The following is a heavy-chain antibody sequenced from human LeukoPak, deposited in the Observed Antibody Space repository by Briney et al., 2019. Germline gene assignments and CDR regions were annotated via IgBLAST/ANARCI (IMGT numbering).Heavy chain of an antibody. J-gene: IGHJ6*02. D-gene: IGHD5-12*01. CDR3: ARERGGNDWPNYYYYGMDV. CDR1: GFTFSTYA. CDR2: ISYDGSNK. Sequence: GGSLRLSCAASGFTFSTYAMHWVRQAPGKGLEWVAVISYDGSNKYYADSVKGRFTISRDNSKNTLYLQMNSLRAEDTAVYYCARERGGNDWPNYYYYGMDVWGQGTTVTVSS. V-gene: IGHV3-30-3*01.